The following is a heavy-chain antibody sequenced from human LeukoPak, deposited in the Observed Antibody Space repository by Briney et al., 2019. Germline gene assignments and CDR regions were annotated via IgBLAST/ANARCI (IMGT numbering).Heavy chain of an antibody. CDR3: ARVPQQLDPYYMDV. CDR2: IYSGGST. CDR1: GFTVSSNY. J-gene: IGHJ6*03. V-gene: IGHV3-53*01. Sequence: SGGSLRLSCAASGFTVSSNYMSWVRQAPGKGLEWVSVIYSGGSTYYADSVKGRFTISRDNSKNTLYLQMNSLRAEDTAVYYCARVPQQLDPYYMDVWGKGTTVTVSS. D-gene: IGHD6-13*01.